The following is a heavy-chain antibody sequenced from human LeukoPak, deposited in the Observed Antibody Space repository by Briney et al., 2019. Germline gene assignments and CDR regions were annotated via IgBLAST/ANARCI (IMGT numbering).Heavy chain of an antibody. Sequence: GGSLRLSCAASGFTFSSYAMSWVRQALGKGLEGVSSISGSGGSTYYADSVKGRFTISRDNSKNTLYLQMNSLRAEDTAVYYCAKDTTTVTWDWFDPWGQGTLVTVSS. CDR3: AKDTTTVTWDWFDP. D-gene: IGHD4-17*01. CDR2: ISGSGGST. CDR1: GFTFSSYA. J-gene: IGHJ5*02. V-gene: IGHV3-23*01.